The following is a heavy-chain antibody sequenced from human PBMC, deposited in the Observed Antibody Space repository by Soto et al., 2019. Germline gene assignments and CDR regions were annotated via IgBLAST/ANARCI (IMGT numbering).Heavy chain of an antibody. J-gene: IGHJ4*02. CDR1: GGSISNYY. D-gene: IGHD6-6*01. CDR3: ARDYGIAARPGRLGFDY. Sequence: ETLSLTCTISGGSISNYYWSWIRQPPGKGLEWIGYIYYSGSTNYNPSLKSRVTISVDTSKNQFSLKLSSMTAADTAVYYCARDYGIAARPGRLGFDYWGQGTLVTVSS. CDR2: IYYSGST. V-gene: IGHV4-59*01.